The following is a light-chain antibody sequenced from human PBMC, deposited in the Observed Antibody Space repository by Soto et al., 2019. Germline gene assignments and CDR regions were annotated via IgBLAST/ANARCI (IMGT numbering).Light chain of an antibody. CDR1: SGHSTYI. J-gene: IGLJ2*01. CDR2: LEGSGSY. CDR3: ENWESDTRV. V-gene: IGLV4-60*03. Sequence: QSVLTQSSSASASLGSSVKLTCTLNSGHSTYIIAWHQHQPGKAPRYLMKLEGSGSYNKGSGVPDRFSGSSSGADRYLTTSNLQSDDEAAYYCENWESDTRVFGGGTKLTVI.